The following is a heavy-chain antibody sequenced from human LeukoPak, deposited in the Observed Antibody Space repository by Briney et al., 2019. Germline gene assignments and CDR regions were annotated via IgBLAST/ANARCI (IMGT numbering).Heavy chain of an antibody. J-gene: IGHJ5*02. CDR1: GGTFSSYA. D-gene: IGHD3-3*01. CDR2: IIPLFGTA. CDR3: ARSVRPTVVRFRLLINWFDP. Sequence: GSSVKVSCKSSGGTFSSYAISWVRQAPGQGLEWMGGIIPLFGTANYAQKFQGRVTITTDESTSTAYMELSSLRSEDTAVYYCARSVRPTVVRFRLLINWFDPWGQGTLVTVSS. V-gene: IGHV1-69*05.